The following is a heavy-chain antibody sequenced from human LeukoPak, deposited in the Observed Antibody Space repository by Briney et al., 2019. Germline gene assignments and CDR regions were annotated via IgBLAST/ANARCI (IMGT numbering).Heavy chain of an antibody. J-gene: IGHJ4*02. Sequence: ASVKVSCKASGGTFSSYAISWVRQAPGQGLEWMGWISAYNGNTNYAQKLQGRVTMTTDTSTSTAYMELRSLKSDDTAVYYCARDQGLYYDFWSGYYSGRYFDYWGQGTLVTVSS. V-gene: IGHV1-18*01. CDR2: ISAYNGNT. CDR3: ARDQGLYYDFWSGYYSGRYFDY. CDR1: GGTFSSYA. D-gene: IGHD3-3*01.